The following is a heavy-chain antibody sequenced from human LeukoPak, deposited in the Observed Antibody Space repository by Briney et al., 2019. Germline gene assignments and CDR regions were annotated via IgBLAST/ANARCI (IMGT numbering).Heavy chain of an antibody. J-gene: IGHJ5*02. CDR3: ARDLSPYYYGYKKINWFDP. V-gene: IGHV1-46*01. CDR1: GYTFTSYY. CDR2: INPSGGST. Sequence: GASVKVSCKASGYTFTSYYMHWVRQAPGQGLEWTGIINPSGGSTSYAQKFQGRVTMTRDMSTSTVYMELSSLRSEDTAVYYCARDLSPYYYGYKKINWFDPWGQGTLVTVSS. D-gene: IGHD3-10*01.